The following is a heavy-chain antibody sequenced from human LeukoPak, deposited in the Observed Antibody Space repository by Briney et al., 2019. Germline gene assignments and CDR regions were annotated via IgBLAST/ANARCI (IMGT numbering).Heavy chain of an antibody. J-gene: IGHJ4*02. Sequence: GASVKVSCKASGYTFTSYYMHWVRQAPGQGLEWMGIINPSGGSTSYAQKFQGRVTMTRDVSTSTVYMELSSLRSEDTAVYYCARSASRLPVAGDYFDYWGQGTLVTVSS. V-gene: IGHV1-46*01. CDR2: INPSGGST. CDR3: ARSASRLPVAGDYFDY. CDR1: GYTFTSYY. D-gene: IGHD6-19*01.